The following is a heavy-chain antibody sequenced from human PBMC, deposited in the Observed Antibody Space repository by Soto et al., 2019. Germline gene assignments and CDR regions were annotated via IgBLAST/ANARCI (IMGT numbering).Heavy chain of an antibody. Sequence: HLGGSLRLSCAASGFTFSSYAIHWVRQAPGKGLEWVAVISYDGSNKYYADSVKGRFTISRDNSKNTLYLQMNSLRAEDTAVYYCARDKRDLRFLEWSYYFDYWGQGT. D-gene: IGHD3-3*01. CDR1: GFTFSSYA. CDR2: ISYDGSNK. V-gene: IGHV3-30-3*01. J-gene: IGHJ4*02. CDR3: ARDKRDLRFLEWSYYFDY.